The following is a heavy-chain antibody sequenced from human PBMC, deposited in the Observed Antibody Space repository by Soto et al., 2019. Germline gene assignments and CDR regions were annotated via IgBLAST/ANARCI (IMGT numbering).Heavy chain of an antibody. V-gene: IGHV1-18*01. Sequence: ASVKVSCKASGYTFTSYGISWVRQAPGQGPEWMGWISGYNGKTNYAQKVQDRVTMTTDTSTSTVYLELRSLRFGDTAVYYCARESDVPYYYYGMDVWGQGTTVTVSS. D-gene: IGHD2-2*01. CDR3: ARESDVPYYYYGMDV. J-gene: IGHJ6*02. CDR2: ISGYNGKT. CDR1: GYTFTSYG.